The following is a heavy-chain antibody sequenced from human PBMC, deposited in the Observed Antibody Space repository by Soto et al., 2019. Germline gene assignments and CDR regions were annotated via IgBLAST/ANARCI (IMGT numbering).Heavy chain of an antibody. CDR2: IDWDDDK. CDR1: GVSVSTTGMC. D-gene: IGHD3-3*02. Sequence: ESGPTLANPTQTRTLACTFPGVSVSTTGMCVSLIRQPPGMALEWLALIDWDDDKYYSTSLKTTLTIYKATSRYHVELTMITMAHADTDIYSCEPPRHFWAEGMDVWGQGTPVTVSS. CDR3: EPPRHFWAEGMDV. V-gene: IGHV2-70*01. J-gene: IGHJ6*02.